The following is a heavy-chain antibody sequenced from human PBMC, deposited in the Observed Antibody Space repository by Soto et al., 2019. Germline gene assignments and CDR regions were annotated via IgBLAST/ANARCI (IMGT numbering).Heavy chain of an antibody. CDR1: GGSISSGGYY. CDR2: IYYSGST. Sequence: QVQLQESGPGLVKPSQTLSLTCTVSGGSISSGGYYWSWIRQHPGKGLEWIGYIYYSGSTYYNPSLKSRVTXXVXTXXNQFSLKLSSVTAADTAVYYCAREWAIAAAGTIDYWGQGTLVTVSS. V-gene: IGHV4-31*03. J-gene: IGHJ4*02. CDR3: AREWAIAAAGTIDY. D-gene: IGHD6-13*01.